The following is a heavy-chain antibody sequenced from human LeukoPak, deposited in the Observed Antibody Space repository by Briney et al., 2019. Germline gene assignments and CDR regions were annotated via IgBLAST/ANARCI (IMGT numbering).Heavy chain of an antibody. Sequence: GGSLRLSCAASGLTFSDYYMTWIRQAPGKGLEWVSSISCSGTTTYSADSVRGRFTVSRDNAKNSVFLYMNSLRAEDTAVYYCAIQITMIVVVPYFDYWGQGTLVTVSS. V-gene: IGHV3-11*04. CDR2: ISCSGTTT. CDR3: AIQITMIVVVPYFDY. CDR1: GLTFSDYY. J-gene: IGHJ4*02. D-gene: IGHD3-22*01.